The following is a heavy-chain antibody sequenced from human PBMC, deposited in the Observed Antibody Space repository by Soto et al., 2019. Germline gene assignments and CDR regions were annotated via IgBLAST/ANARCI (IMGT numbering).Heavy chain of an antibody. D-gene: IGHD6-19*01. V-gene: IGHV3-23*01. CDR3: ARSIAVAVRYYYGMDV. J-gene: IGHJ6*02. CDR1: GFTFSSYA. CDR2: MSGSGSST. Sequence: GGSLRLSCAASGFTFSSYAMSWVRQAPGKGLEWVSSMSGSGSSTYYADSVKGRLTISRDNSKNTLYLQMNSLRAEDTAVYYCARSIAVAVRYYYGMDVWGQGTTVTVSS.